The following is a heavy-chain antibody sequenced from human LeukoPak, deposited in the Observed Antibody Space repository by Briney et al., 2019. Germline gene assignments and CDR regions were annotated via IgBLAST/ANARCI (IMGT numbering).Heavy chain of an antibody. CDR2: ISGSGGST. CDR1: GFTFSSYA. Sequence: PGGSLRLSCAASGFTFSSYAMSWVRQAPGKGLEWVSAISGSGGSTYYADSVKGRFTISRDNSKNTLHLQMNSLRAEDTAVYYCAKDHVLRFLEWLFDYWGQGTLVTVSS. J-gene: IGHJ4*02. D-gene: IGHD3-3*01. CDR3: AKDHVLRFLEWLFDY. V-gene: IGHV3-23*01.